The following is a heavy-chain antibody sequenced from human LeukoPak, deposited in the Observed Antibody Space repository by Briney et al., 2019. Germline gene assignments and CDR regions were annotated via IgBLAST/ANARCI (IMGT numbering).Heavy chain of an antibody. CDR3: ARDVRDFWSGSYYFDS. J-gene: IGHJ4*02. CDR2: INSDGSST. D-gene: IGHD3-3*01. V-gene: IGHV3-74*01. Sequence: GGSLRLSCAASGFTFSNYWMYWVRHAPGKGLVWVPCINSDGSSTNYADSVKGRFTISRDNAKNTLFLQMNSLRAEDTAVYYCARDVRDFWSGSYYFDSWGQGTLVTVSS. CDR1: GFTFSNYW.